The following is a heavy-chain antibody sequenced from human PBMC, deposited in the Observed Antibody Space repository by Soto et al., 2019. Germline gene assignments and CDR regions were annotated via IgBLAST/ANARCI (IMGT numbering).Heavy chain of an antibody. D-gene: IGHD3-10*01. CDR3: ARAYGSGGNYYYYYMDV. J-gene: IGHJ6*03. Sequence: SETLSLTCAVYGGSFSGYYWSWIRQPPGKGLEWIGEINHSGSTNYNPSLKSRVTISVDTSKNQFSLKLSSVTAADTAVYYCARAYGSGGNYYYYYMDVWGKGTTVTVSS. CDR1: GGSFSGYY. V-gene: IGHV4-34*01. CDR2: INHSGST.